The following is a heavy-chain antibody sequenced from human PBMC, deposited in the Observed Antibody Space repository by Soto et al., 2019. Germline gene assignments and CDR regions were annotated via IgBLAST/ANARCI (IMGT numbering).Heavy chain of an antibody. CDR2: INHSGST. V-gene: IGHV4-34*01. CDR1: GGSFSGYY. Sequence: PSETLSLTCAVYGGSFSGYYWSWIRQPPGKGLEWIGEINHSGSTYYNPSLRSRVTISVGTSKNQFSLKLTSVTAADTAVYYCARQRDYYDTSGDSYFDYWGQGTLVTVSS. CDR3: ARQRDYYDTSGDSYFDY. D-gene: IGHD3-22*01. J-gene: IGHJ4*02.